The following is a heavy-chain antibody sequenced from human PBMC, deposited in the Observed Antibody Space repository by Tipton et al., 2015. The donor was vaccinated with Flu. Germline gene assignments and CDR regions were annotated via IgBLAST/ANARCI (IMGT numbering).Heavy chain of an antibody. Sequence: TLSLTCTVSGGSISSYYWSWIRQPAGKGLEWIGRIYTSGSTNYNPPLKSRVTISVDTSKNQFSLKLSSVTAADTAVYYCARDQPYYDILTGYITKGSAFDIWGQGTMVTVSS. CDR3: ARDQPYYDILTGYITKGSAFDI. D-gene: IGHD3-9*01. CDR2: IYTSGST. CDR1: GGSISSYY. V-gene: IGHV4-4*07. J-gene: IGHJ3*02.